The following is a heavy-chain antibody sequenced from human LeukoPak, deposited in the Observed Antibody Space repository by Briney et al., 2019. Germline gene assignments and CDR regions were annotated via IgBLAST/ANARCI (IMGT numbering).Heavy chain of an antibody. Sequence: MSSQTLSFTCTGSGGSISSGGYYWSWIRQPPGKGLEWIGYIYHSGSTYYNPSLKSRVTISVDRSKNQFSLKLSSVTAADTAVYYCARAAGQLYDYWGQGTLVTVSS. V-gene: IGHV4-30-2*01. J-gene: IGHJ4*02. CDR1: GGSISSGGYY. D-gene: IGHD6-6*01. CDR2: IYHSGST. CDR3: ARAAGQLYDY.